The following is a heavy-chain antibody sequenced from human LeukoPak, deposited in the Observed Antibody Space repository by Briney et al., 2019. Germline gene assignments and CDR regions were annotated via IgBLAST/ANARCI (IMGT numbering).Heavy chain of an antibody. Sequence: GGSLRLSCVASGFTFSSYAMGWVRQAAGQGLEWVSYISSSGSTIYYADSVKGRFTISRDNAKNSLYLQMNSLRAEDTAVYYCAELGITMIGGVWGKGTTVTISS. CDR1: GFTFSSYA. CDR2: ISSSGSTI. V-gene: IGHV3-48*03. J-gene: IGHJ6*04. CDR3: AELGITMIGGV. D-gene: IGHD3-10*02.